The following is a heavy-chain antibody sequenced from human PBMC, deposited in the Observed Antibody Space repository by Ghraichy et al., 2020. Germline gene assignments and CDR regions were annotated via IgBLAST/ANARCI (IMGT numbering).Heavy chain of an antibody. Sequence: SQTLSLTCAISGDSVSSNSAAWNWIRQSPSRGLEWLGRTYYRSKWYNDYAVSVKSRITINPDTSKNQFSLQLNSVTPEDTAVYYCVKYWGSEWYFDLWGRGTLVTVSS. CDR2: TYYRSKWYN. J-gene: IGHJ2*01. CDR3: VKYWGSEWYFDL. CDR1: GDSVSSNSAA. V-gene: IGHV6-1*01. D-gene: IGHD7-27*01.